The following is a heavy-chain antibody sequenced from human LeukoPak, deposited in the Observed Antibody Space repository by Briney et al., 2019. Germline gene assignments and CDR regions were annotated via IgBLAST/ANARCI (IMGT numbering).Heavy chain of an antibody. CDR2: ISGSGGST. D-gene: IGHD3-22*01. CDR3: ANSGYYSSFDY. CDR1: GFTFSSYA. V-gene: IGHV3-23*01. J-gene: IGHJ4*02. Sequence: GGSLRLSCAASGFTFSSYAMSWVRQAPGKGLEWVSAISGSGGSTYYADSVKGRFTISRDNSKNTLYLQMSSLRAEDTAVYYCANSGYYSSFDYWGQGTLVTVSS.